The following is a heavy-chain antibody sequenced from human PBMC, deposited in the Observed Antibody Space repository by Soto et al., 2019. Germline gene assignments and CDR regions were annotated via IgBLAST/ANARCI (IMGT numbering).Heavy chain of an antibody. D-gene: IGHD3-9*01. J-gene: IGHJ6*02. CDR2: IIPIFGTA. CDR1: GGTFSSYA. CDR3: ARDNDILTGQSDYGMDV. Sequence: ASVKVSCKASGGTFSSYAISWVRQAPGQGLEWMGGIIPIFGTANYAQKFQGRVTITADESTSTAYMELSSLRSEDTAVYYCARDNDILTGQSDYGMDVWGQGTTVTVSS. V-gene: IGHV1-69*13.